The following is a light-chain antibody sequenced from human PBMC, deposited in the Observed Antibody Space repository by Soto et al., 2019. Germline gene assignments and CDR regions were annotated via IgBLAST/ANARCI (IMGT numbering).Light chain of an antibody. CDR1: QSISNH. V-gene: IGKV1-39*01. Sequence: DIQMTQSPSSLSASVEDRVIITCRASQSISNHLNWYQQKPGKAPKLLIFAASSLQSGVPSRFSGSRSGPDFTLTISSLQPEDFATYYCQQSYSTPLPFRGGTKVDIX. CDR3: QQSYSTPLP. CDR2: AAS. J-gene: IGKJ4*01.